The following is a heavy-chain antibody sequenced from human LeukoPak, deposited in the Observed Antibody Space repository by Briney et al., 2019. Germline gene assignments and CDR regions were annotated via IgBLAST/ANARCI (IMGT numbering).Heavy chain of an antibody. Sequence: GGSLRLSCAASGFTFNNFAMHWVRQAPGKGPEWVSVISGSGADTYYTDSVKGRFTISRDNSKNTVFLQMNSLRAEDTALFFCAKTDCSSIGCKRLHYWGPGTLVTVSS. CDR2: ISGSGADT. CDR3: AKTDCSSIGCKRLHY. D-gene: IGHD4-11*01. J-gene: IGHJ4*02. V-gene: IGHV3-23*01. CDR1: GFTFNNFA.